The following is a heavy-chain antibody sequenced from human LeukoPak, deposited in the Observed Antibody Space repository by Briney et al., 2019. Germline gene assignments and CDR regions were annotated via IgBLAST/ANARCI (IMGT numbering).Heavy chain of an antibody. J-gene: IGHJ4*02. CDR1: GGSISSGGYY. CDR2: IYYSGST. V-gene: IGHV4-31*03. CDR3: ARRLSYSYGSLDY. Sequence: SGTLSLTCTVSGGSISSGGYYWSWIRQHPGKGLEWIGYIYYSGSTYYNPSLKSRDTISVDTSKNQFSLKLSSVTAADTAVYYCARRLSYSYGSLDYWGRGTLVTVSS. D-gene: IGHD5-18*01.